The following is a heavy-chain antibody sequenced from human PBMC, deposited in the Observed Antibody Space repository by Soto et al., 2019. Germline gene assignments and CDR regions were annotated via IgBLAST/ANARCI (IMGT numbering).Heavy chain of an antibody. J-gene: IGHJ6*02. Sequence: GGSLRLSCAASGLTFGDYYMSWIRQAPGKGLEWVSYISHTGTTIYYADSVKGRVAISRDNAKNSLYLQMASLSAEDTAVYYCARFCSGGSCPEGFFYYFGMDVWGQGTTVTVSS. CDR3: ARFCSGGSCPEGFFYYFGMDV. D-gene: IGHD2-15*01. CDR1: GLTFGDYY. V-gene: IGHV3-11*01. CDR2: ISHTGTTI.